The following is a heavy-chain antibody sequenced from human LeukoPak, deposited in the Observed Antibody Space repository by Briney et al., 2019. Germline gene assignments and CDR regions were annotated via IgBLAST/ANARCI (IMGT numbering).Heavy chain of an antibody. V-gene: IGHV4-34*01. CDR3: ARGGYIPIFGVVIRAPYYFDY. J-gene: IGHJ4*02. D-gene: IGHD3-3*01. Sequence: SETLSLTCAVYGGSFSGYYWSWIRQPPGKGLEWIGEINHSGSTNYNPSLKSRVTISVDTSKNQFSLKLSSVTAADTAVYYCARGGYIPIFGVVIRAPYYFDYWGQGTLVTDSS. CDR1: GGSFSGYY. CDR2: INHSGST.